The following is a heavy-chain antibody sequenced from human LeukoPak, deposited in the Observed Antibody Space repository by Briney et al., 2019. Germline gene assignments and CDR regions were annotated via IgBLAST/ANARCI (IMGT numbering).Heavy chain of an antibody. V-gene: IGHV3-23*01. CDR1: GFTFSTYA. CDR2: ISDSGANT. D-gene: IGHD6-19*01. CDR3: AKSMTLQWRGFFDL. J-gene: IGHJ2*01. Sequence: GGSLRLTCAASGFTFSTYAMSWVRQAPGKGLEWVSTISDSGANTYYADSVRGRFTISRDNSKNTLYLQKNSLRADDTAIYYCAKSMTLQWRGFFDLWGRGTHVTVSS.